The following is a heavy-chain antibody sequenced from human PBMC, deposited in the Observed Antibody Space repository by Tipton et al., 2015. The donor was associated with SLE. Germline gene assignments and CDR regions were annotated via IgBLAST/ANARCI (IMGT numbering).Heavy chain of an antibody. D-gene: IGHD2-15*01. CDR1: GYMFTSFE. V-gene: IGHV7-4-1*02. Sequence: QSGAEVKKPGASMKVSCKASGYMFTSFEINWVRQAPGQGLEWMGRINTYGGDSYYAQGFTGRFVFSLDTSVRTAYLQITGLKPGDTAIYYCARTCQGSGGSCNRNWFDPWGQGTVVTVSS. CDR3: ARTCQGSGGSCNRNWFDP. CDR2: INTYGGDS. J-gene: IGHJ5*02.